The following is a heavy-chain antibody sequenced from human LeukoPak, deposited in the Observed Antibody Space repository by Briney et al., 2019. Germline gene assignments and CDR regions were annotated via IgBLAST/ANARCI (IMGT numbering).Heavy chain of an antibody. CDR2: INPNSGDT. CDR1: GYTFTDYY. Sequence: ASVKVSCKASGYTFTDYYLHWVRQAPGQGVEWMGWINPNSGDTNYAQKFQGRVTMTRDRSISTAHMEMSRLRSDDTAVYYCARANFLYCSSTTCLFDYWGQGTLVTVSS. J-gene: IGHJ4*02. V-gene: IGHV1-2*02. CDR3: ARANFLYCSSTTCLFDY. D-gene: IGHD2-2*01.